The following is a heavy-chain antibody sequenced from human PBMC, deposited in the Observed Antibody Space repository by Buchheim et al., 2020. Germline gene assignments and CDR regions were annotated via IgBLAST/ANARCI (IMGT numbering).Heavy chain of an antibody. D-gene: IGHD5-12*01. CDR3: ARDLGLVLVATQDFDY. J-gene: IGHJ4*02. Sequence: EVQLVESGGGLVQPGGSLRLSCAASGFTFSSYSMNWVRQAPGKGLEWVSYISSSSSTIYYADSVKGRFTISRANAKNSLYLQMNSLRAEDTAVYYCARDLGLVLVATQDFDYWGQGTL. V-gene: IGHV3-48*01. CDR1: GFTFSSYS. CDR2: ISSSSSTI.